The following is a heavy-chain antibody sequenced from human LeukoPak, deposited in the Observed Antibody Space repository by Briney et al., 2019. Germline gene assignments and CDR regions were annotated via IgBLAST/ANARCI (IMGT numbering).Heavy chain of an antibody. CDR1: GFTLSSYW. J-gene: IGHJ5*02. V-gene: IGHV3-74*01. Sequence: PGGSLRLSCAASGFTLSSYWMHWVRQAPGMGLVWVSRINSDGSLTNYADSVKGRFTISRDNAKNTLYLQMNSLRAEDTAVYYCASQVVGAAFDPWGQGTLVTVSS. CDR2: INSDGSLT. D-gene: IGHD2-15*01. CDR3: ASQVVGAAFDP.